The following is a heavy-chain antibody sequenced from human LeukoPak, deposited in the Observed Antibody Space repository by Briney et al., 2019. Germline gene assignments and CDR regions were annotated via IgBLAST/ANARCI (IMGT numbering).Heavy chain of an antibody. Sequence: ASVKVSCKASGYIFTSYGISWVRQAPGQGLEWMGWISAYNGNTNYAQNLQVRVTMTTDTSTSTAYMELRSLRSEDPAVYYCARLDYYDSSGYYTLFDYWGQGTLVTV. D-gene: IGHD3-22*01. V-gene: IGHV1-18*01. J-gene: IGHJ4*02. CDR2: ISAYNGNT. CDR1: GYIFTSYG. CDR3: ARLDYYDSSGYYTLFDY.